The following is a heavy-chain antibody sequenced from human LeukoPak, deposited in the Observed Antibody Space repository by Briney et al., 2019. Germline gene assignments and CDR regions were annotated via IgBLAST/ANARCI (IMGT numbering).Heavy chain of an antibody. J-gene: IGHJ6*02. V-gene: IGHV4-34*01. CDR1: GGSFSGYY. CDR2: INHSGST. D-gene: IGHD3-3*01. Sequence: SETLSLTCAVYGGSFSGYYWSWIRQPPGKGLEWIGEINHSGSTNYNPSLKSRVTISVDTSKNQFSLKLSSVTAADTAVYYCARRSAFFGCDVWGQGTTVTVSS. CDR3: ARRSAFFGCDV.